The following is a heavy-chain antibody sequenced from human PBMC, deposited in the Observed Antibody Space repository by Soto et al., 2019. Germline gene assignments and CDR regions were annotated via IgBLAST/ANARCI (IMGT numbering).Heavy chain of an antibody. Sequence: QVQLQESGPGLVKPSQTLSLTCTVSGGSISSGGYYWSWIRQHPGKGLEWIGYIHYSGGTYYNPSLTSRVTISVDTSKNQFSLKLSSVTAADTAVYYCASGSTERMYYFDYWGQGTLVTVSS. CDR1: GGSISSGGYY. V-gene: IGHV4-31*03. J-gene: IGHJ4*02. CDR2: IHYSGGT. D-gene: IGHD6-13*01. CDR3: ASGSTERMYYFDY.